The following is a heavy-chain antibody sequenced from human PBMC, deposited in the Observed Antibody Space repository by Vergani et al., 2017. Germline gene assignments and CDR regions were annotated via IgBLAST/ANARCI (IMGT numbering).Heavy chain of an antibody. D-gene: IGHD6-13*01. J-gene: IGHJ4*02. CDR2: ISSSSSYI. Sequence: EVQLVESGGGLVKPGGSLRLSCAASGFTFSSYSMNWVRQAPGKGLEWVSSISSSSSYIYYADSVKGRFTIPRDNAKNSLYLQMNSLRAEDTAVYYCARAPAAAGTLPDYWGQGSLVAVSS. CDR1: GFTFSSYS. CDR3: ARAPAAAGTLPDY. V-gene: IGHV3-21*01.